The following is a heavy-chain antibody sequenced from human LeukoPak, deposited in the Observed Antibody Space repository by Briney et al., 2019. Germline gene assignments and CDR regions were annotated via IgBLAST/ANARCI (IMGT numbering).Heavy chain of an antibody. V-gene: IGHV4-34*01. CDR3: ARSGGTSYKIKY. CDR2: INHSGST. J-gene: IGHJ4*02. D-gene: IGHD1-14*01. CDR1: GGSFSTYY. Sequence: SETLSLTCAVYGGSFSTYYWSWNRQPPGKGLEWLGEINHSGSTNYNPSLKSRVTISVDTSKNQFSLKLSSVTAADTAVYHCARSGGTSYKIKYWGQGTLVTVSS.